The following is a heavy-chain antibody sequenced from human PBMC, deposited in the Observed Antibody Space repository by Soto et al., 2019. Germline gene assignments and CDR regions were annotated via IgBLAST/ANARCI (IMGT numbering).Heavy chain of an antibody. D-gene: IGHD2-15*01. CDR2: IYYRSKWFH. CDR3: ARVHCSAGTCLDGLDF. J-gene: IGHJ6*02. CDR1: GDSVSSNGAC. Sequence: PPQTLSLTCVISGDSVSSNGACWNWIRQSPSRGLQWLGRIYYRSKWFHDYAASEESRMAINPDTSRNQFSLQLNYVTPEDTAVYYCARVHCSAGTCLDGLDFWGQGTTVTVSS. V-gene: IGHV6-1*01.